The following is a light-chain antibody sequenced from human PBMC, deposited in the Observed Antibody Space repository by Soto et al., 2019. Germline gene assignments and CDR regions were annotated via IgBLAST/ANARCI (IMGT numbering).Light chain of an antibody. CDR1: SSDVGGYDF. CDR2: DVS. V-gene: IGLV2-14*03. CDR3: SSFRRSNPPHVL. Sequence: QSALTQPASVSGSPGQSITISCTGTSSDVGGYDFVSWYQHHPGKAPRLMIYDVSHRPSGVSDRFSASKSGNTASLTISGLLAEDEADYYCSSFRRSNPPHVLFGGGTQLTVL. J-gene: IGLJ2*01.